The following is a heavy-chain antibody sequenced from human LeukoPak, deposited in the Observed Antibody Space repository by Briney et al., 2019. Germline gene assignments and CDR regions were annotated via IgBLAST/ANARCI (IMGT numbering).Heavy chain of an antibody. J-gene: IGHJ6*03. CDR2: INWNGGST. V-gene: IGHV3-20*04. D-gene: IGHD6-6*01. CDR1: GFTFDDYG. CDR3: ARSVSNSGYYYYYMDV. Sequence: GGSLRLSCAASGFTFDDYGMSWVRQAPGKGLEWVSGINWNGGSTGYADSVKGRLTISRDNAKNSLYLQMNNLRAEDTALYYCARSVSNSGYYYYYMDVWGKGTTVTVSS.